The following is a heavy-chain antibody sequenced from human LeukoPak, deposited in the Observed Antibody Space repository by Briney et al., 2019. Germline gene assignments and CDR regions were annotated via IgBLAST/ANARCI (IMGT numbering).Heavy chain of an antibody. J-gene: IGHJ4*02. D-gene: IGHD2-15*01. CDR2: IYYGGST. V-gene: IGHV4-39*01. CDR3: ARVDLGYCSGGSCYFGY. Sequence: SETLSLTCTVSGGSISSSSYYWGWIRQPPGKGLEWMGSIYYGGSTYYNPSLKRRATISVDTSQNQFSLQLNSVPPEDTAVYYCARVDLGYCSGGSCYFGYWGQGTLVTVSS. CDR1: GGSISSSSYY.